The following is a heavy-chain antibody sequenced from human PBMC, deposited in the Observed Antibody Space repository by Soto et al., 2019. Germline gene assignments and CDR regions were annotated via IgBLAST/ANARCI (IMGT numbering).Heavy chain of an antibody. Sequence: ASVKVSCKASGYTFTSYAIHWVRQAPGQRLEWMGWINAGNGNTKYSQKFQGRVTITRDTSASTAYMELSSLRSEDTAVYYCAIPEYSSGVLGMDVWGQGTTVTVSS. V-gene: IGHV1-3*01. CDR2: INAGNGNT. D-gene: IGHD6-19*01. CDR1: GYTFTSYA. CDR3: AIPEYSSGVLGMDV. J-gene: IGHJ6*02.